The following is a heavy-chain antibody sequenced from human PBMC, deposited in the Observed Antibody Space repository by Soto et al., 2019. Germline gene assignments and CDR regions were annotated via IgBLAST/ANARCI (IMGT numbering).Heavy chain of an antibody. D-gene: IGHD3-22*01. CDR2: INPNSGDT. CDR3: ARVRTYYDRSGSFDY. CDR1: GYSFTGYF. Sequence: GASVKVSCKASGYSFTGYFMHRVRQAPGQGLECMGWINPNSGDTNYVQKFQGRVTMTRDMSIHTVYMDLRGLTSDDTAVYYCARVRTYYDRSGSFDYWDKGTLVTV. J-gene: IGHJ4*02. V-gene: IGHV1-2*02.